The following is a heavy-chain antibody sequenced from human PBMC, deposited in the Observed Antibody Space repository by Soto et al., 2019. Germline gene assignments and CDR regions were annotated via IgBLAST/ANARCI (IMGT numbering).Heavy chain of an antibody. D-gene: IGHD6-13*01. V-gene: IGHV1-18*01. J-gene: IGHJ4*02. Sequence: QVQLVQSGAEVKKPGASVEVSCKASGYTFTNYAFSWVRQAPAQGLEWMGWISAYNGNTNYPQKLQGRVTMTTDTSTSTAYLELRSLRSYDTAVYYCARDLAAAGPFDCWGQGTLVTVSS. CDR3: ARDLAAAGPFDC. CDR2: ISAYNGNT. CDR1: GYTFTNYA.